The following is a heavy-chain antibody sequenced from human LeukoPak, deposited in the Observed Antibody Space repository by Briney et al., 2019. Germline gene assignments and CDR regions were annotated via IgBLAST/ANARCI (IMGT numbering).Heavy chain of an antibody. CDR1: GGTFSSYA. D-gene: IGHD2-2*01. V-gene: IGHV1-69*05. CDR3: ARIGPAAGGGTEGDAFDI. Sequence: ASVKVSCKASGGTFSSYAISWVRQAPGQGLEWMGGIIPIFGTANYAQKFQGRVTITTDESTSTAYMELSGLRSEDTAVYYCARIGPAAGGGTEGDAFDIWGQGTMVTVSS. CDR2: IIPIFGTA. J-gene: IGHJ3*02.